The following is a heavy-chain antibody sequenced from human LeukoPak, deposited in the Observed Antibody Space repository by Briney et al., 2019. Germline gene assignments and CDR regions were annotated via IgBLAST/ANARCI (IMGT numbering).Heavy chain of an antibody. CDR3: ARRVFGGIDY. CDR2: IINDGRST. D-gene: IGHD3-3*01. Sequence: PGGSLRLSWAPSGFTFSTYWRHWVRQLHGGGLGWVAPIINDGRSTGYAASRKGQFTISRDNAKDTLYLQMNRLRVEDTAVYYCARRVFGGIDYWGQGTLVTVSS. J-gene: IGHJ4*02. CDR1: GFTFSTYW. V-gene: IGHV3-74*01.